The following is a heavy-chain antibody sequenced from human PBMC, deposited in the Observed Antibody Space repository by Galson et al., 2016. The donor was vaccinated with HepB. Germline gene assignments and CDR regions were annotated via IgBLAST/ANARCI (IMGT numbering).Heavy chain of an antibody. J-gene: IGHJ5*02. D-gene: IGHD6-13*01. CDR1: GFTFEDYT. CDR3: AKGAEAGFSSSWYPDH. CDR2: ISLNSGTK. Sequence: SLRLSCAASGFTFEDYTMQWVRQAPGKGLEWVSGISLNSGTKGYADSVKGRFTISRDNAKTSLYLQMNSLKTEDTAFYYCAKGAEAGFSSSWYPDHWGQGTLVTVSS. V-gene: IGHV3-9*01.